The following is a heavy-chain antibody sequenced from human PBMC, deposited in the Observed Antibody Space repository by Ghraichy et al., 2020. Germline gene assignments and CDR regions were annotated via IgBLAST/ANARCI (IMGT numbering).Heavy chain of an antibody. D-gene: IGHD3-10*02. Sequence: GGSLRLSCAASGFTFSNYAMIWVRRAPGKGLEWFSSISGSGVYTYYADSVKGRFTISRDNSKNTLFLQMNSLRAEDTAVYHCAKAQGSSYNYVTMGVWGQGTTVTVSS. CDR3: AKAQGSSYNYVTMGV. J-gene: IGHJ6*02. CDR2: ISGSGVYT. CDR1: GFTFSNYA. V-gene: IGHV3-23*01.